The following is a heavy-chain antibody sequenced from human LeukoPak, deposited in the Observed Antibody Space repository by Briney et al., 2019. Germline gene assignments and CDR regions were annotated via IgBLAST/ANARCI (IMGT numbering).Heavy chain of an antibody. CDR3: TRDRPALWNWFDP. Sequence: GGSLRLSCTASGFTFGDYPMIWFRRAPGKGLEWVGFTRSTPYGGTTEYAASVKGRFTISRDDSNSIAYLQMNNLKTEDTAVYYCTRDRPALWNWFDPWGQGTLVTVSS. CDR1: GFTFGDYP. CDR2: TRSTPYGGTT. J-gene: IGHJ5*02. V-gene: IGHV3-49*03. D-gene: IGHD2-21*01.